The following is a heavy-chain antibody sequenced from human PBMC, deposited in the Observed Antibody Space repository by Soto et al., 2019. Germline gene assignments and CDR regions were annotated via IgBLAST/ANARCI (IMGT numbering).Heavy chain of an antibody. J-gene: IGHJ6*02. CDR3: AMLNSGSYSYHGMDV. V-gene: IGHV3-23*01. D-gene: IGHD1-26*01. Sequence: EVQLLESGGDLVQPGGSLRLSCAASGFTFSSYAMNWVRQAPGKGLEWVSAISGSGGNTFYADSVKGRFTISRDNSKNTLFLQMHSLRAEDTAIYYCAMLNSGSYSYHGMDVWGQGTTVTDSS. CDR2: ISGSGGNT. CDR1: GFTFSSYA.